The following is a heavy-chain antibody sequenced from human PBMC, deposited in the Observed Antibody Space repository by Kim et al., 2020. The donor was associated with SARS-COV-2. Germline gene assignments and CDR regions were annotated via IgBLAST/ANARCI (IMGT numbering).Heavy chain of an antibody. CDR3: ARGKIAGKKWERRGHAFDI. J-gene: IGHJ3*02. CDR2: INHSGST. Sequence: SETLSLTCAVYGGSFSGYYWSWIRQPPGKGLEWIGEINHSGSTNYNPSLKSRVTISVDTSKNQFSLKLSSVTAADTAVYYCARGKIAGKKWERRGHAFDIWGQGTMVTVSS. CDR1: GGSFSGYY. V-gene: IGHV4-34*01. D-gene: IGHD1-26*01.